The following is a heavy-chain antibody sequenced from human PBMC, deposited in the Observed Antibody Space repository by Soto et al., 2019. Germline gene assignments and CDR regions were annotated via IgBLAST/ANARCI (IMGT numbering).Heavy chain of an antibody. J-gene: IGHJ6*02. CDR2: IIPIYGTA. V-gene: IGHV1-69*13. Sequence: SAKVSCKASGGTFSSFTISWVRQAPGQGLEWMGGIIPIYGTANYAQKFQGRVTITADASTRTAYMELSSLRSEDTAVYYCAKDRRADWESYYYYAMDVWGQGTTVTVSS. CDR3: AKDRRADWESYYYYAMDV. CDR1: GGTFSSFT. D-gene: IGHD1-26*01.